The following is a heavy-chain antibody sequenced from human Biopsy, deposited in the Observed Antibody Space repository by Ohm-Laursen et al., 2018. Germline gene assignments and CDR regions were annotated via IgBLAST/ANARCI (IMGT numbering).Heavy chain of an antibody. V-gene: IGHV3-33*08. D-gene: IGHD3-10*01. CDR1: GFDFRNYD. CDR2: IWYDGSNK. J-gene: IGHJ6*02. CDR3: ARDRYYGSESYYSHYNMDV. Sequence: SLRLSCTASGFDFRNYDLTWVRQAPGKGLEWVAVIWYDGSNKYSADSVKGRFSISRDNSKNTVYLQMNSLRAADTAVYYCARDRYYGSESYYSHYNMDVWGQGTTVSVSS.